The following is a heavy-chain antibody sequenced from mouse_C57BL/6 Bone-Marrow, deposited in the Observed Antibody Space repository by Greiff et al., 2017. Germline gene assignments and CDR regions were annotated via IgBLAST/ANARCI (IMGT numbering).Heavy chain of an antibody. Sequence: EVKLVESGEGLVKPGGSLKLSCAASGFTFSSYAMSWVRQTPEKRLEWFAYISSGGDYIYYADTVKGRFTISRDNARNTLYLQMSILKSEDTAMYYCTRVCYYSNVFYYAMDYWGQGTSVTVSS. J-gene: IGHJ4*01. D-gene: IGHD2-5*01. V-gene: IGHV5-9-1*02. CDR1: GFTFSSYA. CDR3: TRVCYYSNVFYYAMDY. CDR2: ISSGGDYI.